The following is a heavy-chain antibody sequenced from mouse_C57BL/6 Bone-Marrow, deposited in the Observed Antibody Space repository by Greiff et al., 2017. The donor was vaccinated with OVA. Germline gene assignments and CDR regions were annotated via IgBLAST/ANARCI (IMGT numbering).Heavy chain of an antibody. J-gene: IGHJ4*01. CDR1: GFTFSSYT. CDR2: ISGGGGNT. V-gene: IGHV5-9*01. CDR3: ARHYVRLSYAMDY. Sequence: EVKVVESGGGLVKPGGSLKLSCAASGFTFSSYTMSWVRQTPEKRLEWVATISGGGGNTYYPDSVKGRFTISRDNAKNTLYLQMSSLRSEDTALYYCARHYVRLSYAMDYWGQGTSVTVSS. D-gene: IGHD2-12*01.